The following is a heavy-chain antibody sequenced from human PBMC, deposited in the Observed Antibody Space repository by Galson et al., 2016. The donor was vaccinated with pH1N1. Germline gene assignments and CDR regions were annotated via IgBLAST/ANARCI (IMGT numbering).Heavy chain of an antibody. CDR3: ARDSEYSGHEGFH. CDR2: ILYDGTNE. Sequence: SLRLSCAASGFTFTSYAMHWVRQAPGKGLEWVADILYDGTNEYYADSVKGRFTTSRDKTQSTVYLQMNSLRTEDTAVYYCARDSEYSGHEGFHWAQGTLVIVSS. CDR1: GFTFTSYA. D-gene: IGHD5-12*01. J-gene: IGHJ4*02. V-gene: IGHV3-30*04.